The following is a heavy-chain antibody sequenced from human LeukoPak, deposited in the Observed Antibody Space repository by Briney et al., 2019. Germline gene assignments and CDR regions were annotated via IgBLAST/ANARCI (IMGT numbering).Heavy chain of an antibody. CDR2: ISAYNGNT. J-gene: IGHJ3*02. V-gene: IGHV1-18*01. Sequence: ASVKVSCKASGYTFTSYGISWVRQAPGQGLEWMGWISAYNGNTNYAQKLQGRVTMTTDTSTSTAYMELRSLRSDDTAVYYCARQCSSSWWRIDAFDIWGQGTMVTVSS. CDR3: ARQCSSSWWRIDAFDI. CDR1: GYTFTSYG. D-gene: IGHD6-13*01.